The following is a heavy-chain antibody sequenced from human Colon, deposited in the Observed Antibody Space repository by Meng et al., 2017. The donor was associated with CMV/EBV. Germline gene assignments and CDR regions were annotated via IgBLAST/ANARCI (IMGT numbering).Heavy chain of an antibody. V-gene: IGHV4-39*07. D-gene: IGHD3-10*01. CDR2: ISYSGST. Sequence: GSLRLSCTVSGGSISSSSYYWGWIRQPPGKGLEWIGSISYSGSTYYNPSLKSRVTISVDTSNNQFSLKVSSVTAADTAVYYCARVPASTMVRGVGKYYFDYWGQGTPVTVSS. CDR3: ARVPASTMVRGVGKYYFDY. CDR1: GGSISSSSYY. J-gene: IGHJ4*02.